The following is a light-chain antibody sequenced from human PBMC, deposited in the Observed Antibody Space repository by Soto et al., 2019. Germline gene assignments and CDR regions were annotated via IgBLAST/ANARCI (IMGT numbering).Light chain of an antibody. J-gene: IGLJ1*01. CDR3: QSADSSGTPYV. Sequence: YELTQPPSVSVSPGQTARITCSGDALPKQYAYWYQQKPGQAPVLVIYKDSERPSGIPERFSGSSSGTTVTLTISGVQAEDEADYYCQSADSSGTPYVFGTGTKVTVL. CDR1: ALPKQY. V-gene: IGLV3-25*02. CDR2: KDS.